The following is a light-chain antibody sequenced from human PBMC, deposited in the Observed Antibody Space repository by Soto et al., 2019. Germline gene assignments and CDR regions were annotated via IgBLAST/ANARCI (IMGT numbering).Light chain of an antibody. CDR3: AAWDDSLNGWV. CDR2: GNN. J-gene: IGLJ3*02. V-gene: IGLV1-44*01. CDR1: NSNIGSNT. Sequence: QSVLTQPPSASGTPGQTVAISCSGSNSNIGSNTVNWYQQFPGTAPKLLIYGNNQRPSGVPDRFSGSKSDTSASLAISGLLSEDESDDYCAAWDDSLNGWVFGGGTKLTVL.